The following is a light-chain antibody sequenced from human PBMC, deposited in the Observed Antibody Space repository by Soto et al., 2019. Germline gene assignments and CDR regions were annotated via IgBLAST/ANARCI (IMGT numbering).Light chain of an antibody. Sequence: DIQMTQSPSALSASVGDSVTIXXRAXQSISTYLEWFQQKPGKAPKLLIYGAXXLKSGVPSRFSGSGSGTDFTLTISSLQPEDFATYHCQQYHSFPWTFGQGTKVDIK. J-gene: IGKJ1*01. CDR1: QSISTY. CDR3: QQYHSFPWT. CDR2: GAX. V-gene: IGKV1-39*01.